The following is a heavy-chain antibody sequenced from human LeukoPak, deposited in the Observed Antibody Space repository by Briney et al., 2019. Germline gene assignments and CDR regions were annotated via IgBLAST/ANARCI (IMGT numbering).Heavy chain of an antibody. V-gene: IGHV3-53*01. D-gene: IGHD2-2*01. CDR1: GFTVSSNY. CDR2: IYSGGST. Sequence: GGSLRLSCAASGFTVSSNYMSWVRQAPGKGLEWVSVIYSGGSTYYADSVKGRFTISRDNSKNTLYLQMNSLRAEDTAVYYCAMASSTSSGWFDPWGQGTPVTVSS. J-gene: IGHJ5*02. CDR3: AMASSTSSGWFDP.